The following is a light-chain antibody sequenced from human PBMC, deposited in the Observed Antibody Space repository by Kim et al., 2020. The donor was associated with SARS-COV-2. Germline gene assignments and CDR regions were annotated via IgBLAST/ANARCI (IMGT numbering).Light chain of an antibody. CDR1: RDISNY. CDR3: QKCDSAPWT. Sequence: ASGGDRVTITWRASRDISNYLAWFQPKPGQAPKLLIYAASAVQPGVPSRFSGSGSGTDFTLTVTSLQPEDVATYYCQKCDSAPWTFGQGTKVEIK. J-gene: IGKJ1*01. V-gene: IGKV1-27*01. CDR2: AAS.